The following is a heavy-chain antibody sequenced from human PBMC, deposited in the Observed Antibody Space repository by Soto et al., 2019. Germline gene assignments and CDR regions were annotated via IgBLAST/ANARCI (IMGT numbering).Heavy chain of an antibody. CDR2: IYHSGST. CDR3: ARVPDR. Sequence: PSETLSLTCAVSGGSISSGGYSWSWIRQPPGKGLEWIGNIYHSGSTYYNPSLKSRVTISVDRSKNQFSLKLSSVTAAETAVYYCARVPDRWGQGTLVTV. J-gene: IGHJ5*02. D-gene: IGHD2-2*01. CDR1: GGSISSGGYS. V-gene: IGHV4-30-2*01.